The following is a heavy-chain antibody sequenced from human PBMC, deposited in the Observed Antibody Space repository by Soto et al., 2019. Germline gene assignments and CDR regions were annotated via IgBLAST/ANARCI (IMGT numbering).Heavy chain of an antibody. J-gene: IGHJ4*02. CDR1: GYTFTSYD. D-gene: IGHD6-19*01. CDR3: ARIPISSGWYSHDY. Sequence: ASVKVSCKASGYTFTSYDINWVRQATGQGLEWMGWMSPNSGNTGYAQKFQGRVTMTRNTSISTAYMELSSLRSEDTAVYYCARIPISSGWYSHDYWGQGTLVTVSS. CDR2: MSPNSGNT. V-gene: IGHV1-8*01.